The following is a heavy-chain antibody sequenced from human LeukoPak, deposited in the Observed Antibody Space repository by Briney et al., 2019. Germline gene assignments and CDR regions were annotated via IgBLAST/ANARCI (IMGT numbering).Heavy chain of an antibody. CDR3: LLHRDYYYGMDV. Sequence: GGSLRLSCAASGFTFSSYWMSWVRQAPGKGLEWVANIKQDGSEKYYVDSVKGRFTISRDNAKDSLYLQMNSLRAEDTAVYYCLLHRDYYYGMDVWGQGTTVTVSS. D-gene: IGHD2-15*01. CDR1: GFTFSSYW. CDR2: IKQDGSEK. J-gene: IGHJ6*02. V-gene: IGHV3-7*01.